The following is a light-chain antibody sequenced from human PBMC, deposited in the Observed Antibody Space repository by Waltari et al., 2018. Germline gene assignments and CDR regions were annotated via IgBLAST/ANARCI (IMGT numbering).Light chain of an antibody. Sequence: DIQLTQSPSFLSASVRDRVTITCRASQGISNYLALYQQKPGTAPKLLIYSAYTLQRGVPSRFSGSGSGTEFSLTISSLQPEDFSTYYCQQLNSYPLTFGGGTKVEIK. V-gene: IGKV1-9*01. J-gene: IGKJ4*01. CDR3: QQLNSYPLT. CDR1: QGISNY. CDR2: SAY.